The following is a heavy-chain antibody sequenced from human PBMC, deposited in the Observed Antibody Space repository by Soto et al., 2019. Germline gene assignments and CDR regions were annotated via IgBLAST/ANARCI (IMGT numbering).Heavy chain of an antibody. CDR2: IYYSGST. D-gene: IGHD3-3*01. V-gene: IGHV4-31*03. CDR3: ARGPDSSHWYFDL. Sequence: QVQLQESGPGLVKPSQTLSLTCTVSGGSISSGGYYWSWIRQHPGKGLEWIGYIYYSGSTYYNPSLKSRVTRSVDTSKNQVSLKLSSVTAADTAVYYCARGPDSSHWYFDLWGRGTLVTVSS. CDR1: GGSISSGGYY. J-gene: IGHJ2*01.